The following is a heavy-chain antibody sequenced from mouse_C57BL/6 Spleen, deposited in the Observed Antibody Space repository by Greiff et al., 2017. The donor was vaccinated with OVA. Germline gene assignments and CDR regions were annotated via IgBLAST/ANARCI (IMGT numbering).Heavy chain of an antibody. CDR1: GYTFTDYY. CDR3: ARSYYGSSNAMDY. J-gene: IGHJ4*01. Sequence: VQLQQSGAELVRPGASVKLSCKASGYTFTDYYINWVKQRPGQGLEWIARIYPGSGNTYYNEKFKGKATLTAEKSSSTAYMQLSSLTSEDSAVYFGARSYYGSSNAMDYWGQGTSVTVSS. D-gene: IGHD1-1*01. CDR2: IYPGSGNT. V-gene: IGHV1-76*01.